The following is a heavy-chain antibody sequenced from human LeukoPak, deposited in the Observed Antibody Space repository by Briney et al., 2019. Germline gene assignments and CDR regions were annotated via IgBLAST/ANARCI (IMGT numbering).Heavy chain of an antibody. V-gene: IGHV3-48*03. D-gene: IGHD3-10*01. J-gene: IGHJ4*02. CDR3: ARDFGRLPGY. CDR2: ISSSGSTI. Sequence: GGSLRLSCAASGFTFSSYEMNWVRQAPGKGLEWVSYISSSGSTIYYADSVKGRFTISRDNAKKSLYLQMNSLRAEDTAVYYCARDFGRLPGYWGQGTLVTVSS. CDR1: GFTFSSYE.